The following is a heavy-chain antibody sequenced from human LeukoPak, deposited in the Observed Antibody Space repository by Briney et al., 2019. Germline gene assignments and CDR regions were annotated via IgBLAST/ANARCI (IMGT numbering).Heavy chain of an antibody. D-gene: IGHD6-13*01. J-gene: IGHJ4*02. Sequence: PGGSLKLSCAASGFTFSGSAMHWVRQASGKGLEWLGRIRGKADSHTTAYAASVKGRFIVSRDDSKNTAYLQMNSLKTEDTAVYYCRAAADLNDYWGQGTLVTVSS. CDR3: RAAADLNDY. V-gene: IGHV3-73*01. CDR1: GFTFSGSA. CDR2: IRGKADSHTT.